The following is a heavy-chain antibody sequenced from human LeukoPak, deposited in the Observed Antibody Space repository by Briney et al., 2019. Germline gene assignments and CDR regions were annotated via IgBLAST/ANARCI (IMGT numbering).Heavy chain of an antibody. CDR3: AKVWAHDGSGNPYWHFDL. CDR2: ITASGTDT. J-gene: IGHJ2*01. CDR1: GFSVSTYP. V-gene: IGHV3-23*01. D-gene: IGHD3-10*01. Sequence: GGSLRLSCTASGFSVSTYPMAWVRQAPGKGLQWVSTITASGTDTFYADSVKGRFTISRDNSKNTLSLQMNSLRAEDTAVYYCAKVWAHDGSGNPYWHFDLWGRGTLVTVSS.